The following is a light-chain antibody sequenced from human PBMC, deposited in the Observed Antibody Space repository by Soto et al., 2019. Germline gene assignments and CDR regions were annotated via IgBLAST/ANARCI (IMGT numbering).Light chain of an antibody. CDR1: SSDIGRHNY. CDR3: RSYTSSNTLV. CDR2: DVS. J-gene: IGLJ2*01. V-gene: IGLV2-14*01. Sequence: QSVLTQPASVSGSPGQSITISCTGTSSDIGRHNYVSWYQQHPGKAPKLMIYDVSSRPSGVSNRFSGSKSGNTASLTISGLQAEDEADYYCRSYTSSNTLVFGGGTKLTVL.